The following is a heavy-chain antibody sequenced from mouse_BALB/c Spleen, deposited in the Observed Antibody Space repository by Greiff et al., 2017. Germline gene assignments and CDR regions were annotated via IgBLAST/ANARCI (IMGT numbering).Heavy chain of an antibody. CDR2: IDPANGNT. CDR1: GFNITDTY. J-gene: IGHJ2*01. V-gene: IGHV14-3*02. CDR3: ASLLTDYFDY. D-gene: IGHD4-1*01. Sequence: VQLQQSGAELVKPGASVKLSCTASGFNITDTYMHWVKQRPEQGLEWIGRIDPANGNTTYDPKFQGTATITADTSSNTAYLQLSSLTSEDTAVYYCASLLTDYFDYWGQGTTLTVSS.